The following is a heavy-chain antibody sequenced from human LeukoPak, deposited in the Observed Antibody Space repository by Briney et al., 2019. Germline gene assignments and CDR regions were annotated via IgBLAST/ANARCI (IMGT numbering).Heavy chain of an antibody. CDR1: GFIFASYG. CDR3: ARVGGSYYFDY. J-gene: IGHJ4*02. CDR2: IKQDGSEK. D-gene: IGHD1-26*01. Sequence: GGSLRLSCSASGFIFASYGMNWVRQAPGKGLEWVANIKQDGSEKYYVDSVKGRFTISRDNAKNSLYLQMNSLRAEDTAVYYCARVGGSYYFDYWGQGTLVTVSS. V-gene: IGHV3-7*01.